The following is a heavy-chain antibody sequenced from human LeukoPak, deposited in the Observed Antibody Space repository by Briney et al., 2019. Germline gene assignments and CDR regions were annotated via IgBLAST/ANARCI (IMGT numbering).Heavy chain of an antibody. CDR1: GFTFSSYS. J-gene: IGHJ4*02. V-gene: IGHV3-48*04. D-gene: IGHD2-2*01. CDR2: ISSSSSTI. CDR3: AREKGSTSFDY. Sequence: GGSLRLSCAASGFTFSSYSMNWVRQAPGKGLEWVSYISSSSSTIYYADSVKGRFTISRDNAKNSLYLQMNSLRAEDTAVYYCAREKGSTSFDYWGQGTLVTVSS.